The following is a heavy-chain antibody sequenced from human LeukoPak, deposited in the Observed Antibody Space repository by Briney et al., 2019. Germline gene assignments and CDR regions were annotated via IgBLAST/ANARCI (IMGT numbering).Heavy chain of an antibody. CDR1: GYTFTSYG. V-gene: IGHV1-18*01. Sequence: ASVKVSCKASGYTFTSYGISWVRQAPGQGLEWMGWISAYNGNTNYAQKLQGRVTMTTDTSTSTAYMELRSLRSDDTAMYYCARDFTVFHVDTAMVVDYWGQGTLVTVSS. J-gene: IGHJ4*02. CDR3: ARDFTVFHVDTAMVVDY. CDR2: ISAYNGNT. D-gene: IGHD5-18*01.